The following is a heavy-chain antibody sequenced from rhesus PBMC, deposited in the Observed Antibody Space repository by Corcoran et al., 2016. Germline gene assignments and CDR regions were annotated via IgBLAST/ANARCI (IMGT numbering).Heavy chain of an antibody. CDR2: FSGKSERT. CDR3: ARDAISLDV. CDR1: GVSLYGNY. Sequence: QVQLQESGPGLVKPSETLALTCAVTGVSLYGNYWTWIRQSPGKGLEWIGYFSGKSERTSYNPPLVGRITISKDTSQHQFSLMLTSVTAEDTAVYYCARDAISLDVWGRGVLVTVSS. J-gene: IGHJ5-2*02. V-gene: IGHV4-147*01.